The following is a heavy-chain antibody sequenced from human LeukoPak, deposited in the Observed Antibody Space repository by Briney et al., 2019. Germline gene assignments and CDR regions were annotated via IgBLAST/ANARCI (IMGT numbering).Heavy chain of an antibody. Sequence: GRSLRLSCAASGFTFSSYGMHWVRQAPGKGLEWVAVIWYDGSNKYYADSVKGRFTISRDNSKSTLYLQMNSLRAEDTAVYYCASNLFVDTAMSADDAFDIWGQGTMVTVSS. D-gene: IGHD5-18*01. CDR1: GFTFSSYG. CDR3: ASNLFVDTAMSADDAFDI. CDR2: IWYDGSNK. J-gene: IGHJ3*02. V-gene: IGHV3-33*01.